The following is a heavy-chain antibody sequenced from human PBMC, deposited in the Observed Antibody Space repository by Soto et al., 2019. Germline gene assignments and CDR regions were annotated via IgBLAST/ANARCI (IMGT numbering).Heavy chain of an antibody. Sequence: VQLVESGGGVVQPGMSLRLSCAASGFVYSTYAMHWVRLSPGKGLEWVALIWNDGSKKYYVDSVKGRFTISRDNSQNPLNLQIDSLRAEDTAVYFCVRGIPFQYSNNWLHWYFDLWGRGTQVTVSS. D-gene: IGHD1-1*01. CDR1: GFVYSTYA. CDR3: VRGIPFQYSNNWLHWYFDL. J-gene: IGHJ2*01. CDR2: IWNDGSKK. V-gene: IGHV3-33*01.